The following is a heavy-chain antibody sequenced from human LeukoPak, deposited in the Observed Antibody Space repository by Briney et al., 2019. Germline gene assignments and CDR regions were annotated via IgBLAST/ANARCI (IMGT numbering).Heavy chain of an antibody. CDR3: AILLVGLNTFDY. J-gene: IGHJ4*02. D-gene: IGHD1-26*01. V-gene: IGHV1-24*01. Sequence: ASVTVSCKVSGYTLTELSMHWVRQAPGKGLEWMGGFDPENDKTIYSQKFQGRVTMTEDTSTDTAYMDLSSLRSEDTAVYYCAILLVGLNTFDYWGQGTLVTVSS. CDR1: GYTLTELS. CDR2: FDPENDKT.